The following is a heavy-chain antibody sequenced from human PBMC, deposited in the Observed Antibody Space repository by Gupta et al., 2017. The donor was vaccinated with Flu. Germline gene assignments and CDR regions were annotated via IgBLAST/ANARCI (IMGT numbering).Heavy chain of an antibody. CDR3: ARVKDETSPRDAFDI. CDR2: INPNSGGT. Sequence: QVQLVQSGAEVKKPGASVKVSCKASVYTFTGYYMHWVRQAPGQGLEWMGWINPNSGGTNYAQNGQGRVTMTRDTAISTAYLELSRLRSEDTAVYYCARVKDETSPRDAFDIWGQGTLVTVSS. V-gene: IGHV1-2*02. CDR1: VYTFTGYY. J-gene: IGHJ3*02.